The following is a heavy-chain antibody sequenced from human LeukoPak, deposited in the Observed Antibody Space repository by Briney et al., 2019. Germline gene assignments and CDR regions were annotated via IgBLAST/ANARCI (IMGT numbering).Heavy chain of an antibody. V-gene: IGHV4-34*01. Sequence: PSETLSLTCAVEGGSFSGYYWGWILQPAGKGLGLLGEINHSGSTNYNPSLKSRVPISVDTSKNQFSLKLSSVTAAAPAVYYCARGPFGVVDPGAASFQHWGQGTLVTVSS. CDR3: ARGPFGVVDPGAASFQH. CDR2: INHSGST. D-gene: IGHD3-3*01. CDR1: GGSFSGYY. J-gene: IGHJ1*01.